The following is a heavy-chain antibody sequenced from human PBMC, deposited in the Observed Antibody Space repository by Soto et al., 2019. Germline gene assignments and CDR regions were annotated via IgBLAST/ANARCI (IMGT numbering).Heavy chain of an antibody. J-gene: IGHJ6*02. D-gene: IGHD1-20*01. CDR2: ISSSSSYI. V-gene: IGHV3-21*01. CDR1: GFTFSSYS. Sequence: PGGSLRLSCAASGFTFSSYSMNWVRQAPGKGLEWVSSISSSSSYIYYADSVKGRFTISRDNAKNSLYLQMNSLRAEDTAVYYCARWDGDNWNTDYYYYGMDVWGQGTTVTVYS. CDR3: ARWDGDNWNTDYYYYGMDV.